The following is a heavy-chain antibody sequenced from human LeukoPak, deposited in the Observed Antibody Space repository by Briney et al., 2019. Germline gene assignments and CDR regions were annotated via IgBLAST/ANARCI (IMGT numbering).Heavy chain of an antibody. V-gene: IGHV4-39*01. D-gene: IGHD5-18*01. CDR3: ATGGGRGYSYGYYY. J-gene: IGHJ4*02. CDR2: IYYSGST. Sequence: TSETLSLTCTVSGGSISSSSYYWGWIRQPPGKGLEWIGSIYYSGSTYYNPSLKSRVTISVDTSKNQFSLKLSSVTAADTAVYYCATGGGRGYSYGYYYWGQGTLVTVSS. CDR1: GGSISSSSYY.